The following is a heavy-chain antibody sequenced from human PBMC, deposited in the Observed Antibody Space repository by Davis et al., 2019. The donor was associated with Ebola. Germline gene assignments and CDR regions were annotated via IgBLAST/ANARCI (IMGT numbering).Heavy chain of an antibody. CDR3: VKDIGESYLYGLDV. J-gene: IGHJ6*02. D-gene: IGHD1-26*01. V-gene: IGHV3-30*18. CDR1: GFTFSSYS. Sequence: GESLKISCAASGFTFSSYSMNWVRQAPGKGLEWVAVTSYDGSNKYYADFVKGRFTISRDNSKNTLYLQMSSLRAEDTAVYYCVKDIGESYLYGLDVWGQGTTVSVSS. CDR2: TSYDGSNK.